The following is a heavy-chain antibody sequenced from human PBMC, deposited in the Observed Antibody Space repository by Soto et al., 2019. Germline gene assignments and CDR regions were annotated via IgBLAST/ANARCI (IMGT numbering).Heavy chain of an antibody. CDR3: ARGGKXXTNGVCSFYGMDV. CDR1: GYTFTSYG. D-gene: IGHD2-8*01. J-gene: IGHJ6*02. V-gene: IGHV1-18*01. CDR2: ISAYNGNT. Sequence: QVQLVQSGAEVKKPGASVKVSCKASGYTFTSYGISWVRXXXXXXXEWMGWISAYNGNTNYAQKLQGRVTMTTDTXXXXAXXXLXXXXXXXXXXYYCARGGKXXTNGVCSFYGMDVWGQGTTVTVSS.